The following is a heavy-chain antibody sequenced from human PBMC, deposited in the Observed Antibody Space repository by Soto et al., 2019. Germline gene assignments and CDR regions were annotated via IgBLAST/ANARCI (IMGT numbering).Heavy chain of an antibody. Sequence: EVQLVESGGGLVQPGGSLRLSCAASGFTFSSYWMHWVRQAPGKGLVWVSSISTDASSTSYADPVKGRFTISGDNAKNRLSLQMNSVRAEDTAVYYGARLPNKSPQNWGQGTLVIVSP. CDR3: ARLPNKSPQN. J-gene: IGHJ1*01. V-gene: IGHV3-74*01. CDR2: ISTDASST. CDR1: GFTFSSYW.